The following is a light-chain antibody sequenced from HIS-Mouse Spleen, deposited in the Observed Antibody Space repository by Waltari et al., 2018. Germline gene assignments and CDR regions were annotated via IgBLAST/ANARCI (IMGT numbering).Light chain of an antibody. V-gene: IGLV3-1*01. CDR3: QAWDSSTDVV. CDR1: KLGDKY. CDR2: QDS. J-gene: IGLJ2*01. Sequence: SYELTQPPSVSVSPGQTASITCSGDKLGDKYACWYQQKPGQSPVLVIYQDSKRPSGIPGGFSGYNAGNTATLTISGTQAMDEADYYCQAWDSSTDVVFGGGTKLTVL.